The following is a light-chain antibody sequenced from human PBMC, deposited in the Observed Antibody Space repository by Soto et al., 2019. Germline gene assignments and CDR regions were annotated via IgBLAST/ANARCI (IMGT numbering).Light chain of an antibody. CDR3: AAWDDSLNWV. J-gene: IGLJ3*02. CDR2: TNN. CDR1: SSNIGSHT. V-gene: IGLV1-44*01. Sequence: QSVLTQPPSASGTPGQTVTISCSGSSSNIGSHTVNWYQQLPGTAPKLLIYTNNQRPSGVPDRFSGSKSGTSASLAISGLQSEDEADYYCAAWDDSLNWVFGGGTKLTVL.